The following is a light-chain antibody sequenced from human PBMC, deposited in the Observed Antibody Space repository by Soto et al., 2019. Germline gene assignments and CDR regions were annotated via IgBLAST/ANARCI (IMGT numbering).Light chain of an antibody. CDR1: DSNIGNHY. J-gene: IGLJ2*01. V-gene: IGLV1-51*01. CDR3: GTWDNSLIAVV. CDR2: DDN. Sequence: QSVLTQPPSVSAAPGQKVSISCSGSDSNIGNHYVSWYQQFPGAAPKLLIYDDNKRPSGIPDRFSGSKSGTSATLAFTGLQTGDEADYYCGTWDNSLIAVVFGGGTKLTVL.